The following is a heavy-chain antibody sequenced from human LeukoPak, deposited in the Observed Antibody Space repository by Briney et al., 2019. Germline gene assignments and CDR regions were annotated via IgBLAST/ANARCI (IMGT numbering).Heavy chain of an antibody. CDR2: MNPNSGNT. D-gene: IGHD1-26*01. CDR1: GYTFTSYD. J-gene: IGHJ5*02. CDR3: ARHIVGATTIGVLGNWFDP. Sequence: ASVKVSCKASGYTFTSYDINWVRQATGQGLEWMGWMNPNSGNTGYAQKFQGRVTITRNTSISTAYMELSSLRSEDTAVYYCARHIVGATTIGVLGNWFDPWGQGTLVTVSS. V-gene: IGHV1-8*03.